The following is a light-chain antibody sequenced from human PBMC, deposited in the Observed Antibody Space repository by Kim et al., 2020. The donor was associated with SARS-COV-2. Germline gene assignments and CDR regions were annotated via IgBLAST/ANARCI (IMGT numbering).Light chain of an antibody. V-gene: IGLV3-19*01. CDR2: GNN. CDR3: KSRDSSGQHLTV. J-gene: IGLJ2*01. CDR1: RRRRDY. Sequence: RKRCQGDRRRRDYESWHKQKPAEAPPLVIYGNNNRPQWIQEHFSGSNSENTASWTLSGAQAEDEANYYSKSRDSSGQHLTVFGGGTQLTVL.